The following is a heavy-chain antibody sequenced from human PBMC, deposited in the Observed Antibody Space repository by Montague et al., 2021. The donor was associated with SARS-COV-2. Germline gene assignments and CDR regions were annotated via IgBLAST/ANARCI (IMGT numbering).Heavy chain of an antibody. CDR2: INHSGST. D-gene: IGHD3-16*02. CDR1: GGSFSGYY. V-gene: IGHV4-34*01. J-gene: IGHJ5*02. Sequence: SETLSLTCAVYGGSFSGYYWSWIRQPPGKGLEWIGEINHSGSTNYNPSLKSRVTISVDASKNQFSPKLSSVTAADTAVYYCARGYDYVWGSYRYSHWFDPWGQGTLVTVSS. CDR3: ARGYDYVWGSYRYSHWFDP.